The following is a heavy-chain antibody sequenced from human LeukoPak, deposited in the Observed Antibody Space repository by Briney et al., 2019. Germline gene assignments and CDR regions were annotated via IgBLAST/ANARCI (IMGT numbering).Heavy chain of an antibody. Sequence: SETLSLTCTVSGGSISSGEYYWSWIRQPPGKGLEWIGYFSYTGSTYYNPSVKSRVSISVDTSKNQFSLKLTSVTAADTAVHYCARALNGYFYAFDSWGQGTLVTVSS. J-gene: IGHJ4*02. CDR3: ARALNGYFYAFDS. D-gene: IGHD2/OR15-2a*01. V-gene: IGHV4-30-4*01. CDR2: FSYTGST. CDR1: GGSISSGEYY.